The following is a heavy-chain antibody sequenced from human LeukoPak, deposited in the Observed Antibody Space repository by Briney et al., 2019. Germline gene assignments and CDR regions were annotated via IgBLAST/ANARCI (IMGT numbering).Heavy chain of an antibody. D-gene: IGHD6-19*01. Sequence: GGSLRLSCAASGFIFRTYGMNWVRQAPGKGLEYVSGITAGGGNTYYGDSLKGRFTISRDDSKDTLFLQMNSLRVEDTAVYYCARDHSSGWYGDYWGQGTLVTVSS. J-gene: IGHJ4*02. V-gene: IGHV3-23*01. CDR2: ITAGGGNT. CDR3: ARDHSSGWYGDY. CDR1: GFIFRTYG.